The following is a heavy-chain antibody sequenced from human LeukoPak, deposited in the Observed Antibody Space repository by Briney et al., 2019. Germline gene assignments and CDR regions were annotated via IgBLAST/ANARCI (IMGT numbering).Heavy chain of an antibody. J-gene: IGHJ3*02. Sequence: ASVKVSCKASGYTFTSYGISWVRQAPGQGLEWMGWISAYNGNTNYAQKLQGRVTMTRDTSISTAYMELSRLRSDDTAVYYCARAGVGVAHDAFDIWGQGTMVTVSS. D-gene: IGHD3-10*01. CDR2: ISAYNGNT. CDR3: ARAGVGVAHDAFDI. V-gene: IGHV1-18*01. CDR1: GYTFTSYG.